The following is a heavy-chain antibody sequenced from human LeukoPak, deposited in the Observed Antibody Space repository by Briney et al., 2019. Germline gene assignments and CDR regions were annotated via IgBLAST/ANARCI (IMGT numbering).Heavy chain of an antibody. CDR2: IKRDGSEK. D-gene: IGHD3-3*01. CDR1: GFTFSSYW. CDR3: ARVSHSITIFGVVRFHAFDI. J-gene: IGHJ3*02. Sequence: GGSLRLSWAAYGFTFSSYWMSWVRQAPGKGLEWVANIKRDGSEKSYVDSVKGRFTISRDNAKNSLYLQMNSLRAEDTAVYYCARVSHSITIFGVVRFHAFDIWGQGTMVTVSS. V-gene: IGHV3-7*01.